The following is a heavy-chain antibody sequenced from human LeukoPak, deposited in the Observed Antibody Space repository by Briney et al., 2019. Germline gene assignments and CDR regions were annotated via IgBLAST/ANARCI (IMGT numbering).Heavy chain of an antibody. Sequence: SVKVSCKASGGTFSSYAISWVRQAPGQGIEWMGGIIPIFGTANYAQKFQGRVTITADKSTSTAYMELSSLRSEDTAVYYCARDQGSYGDFDYWGQGTLVTVSS. V-gene: IGHV1-69*06. CDR2: IIPIFGTA. CDR3: ARDQGSYGDFDY. CDR1: GGTFSSYA. J-gene: IGHJ4*02. D-gene: IGHD4/OR15-4a*01.